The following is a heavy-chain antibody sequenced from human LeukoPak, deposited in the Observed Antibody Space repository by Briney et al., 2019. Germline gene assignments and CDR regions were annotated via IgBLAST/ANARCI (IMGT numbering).Heavy chain of an antibody. CDR1: GGSISSSSNY. CDR3: ARGVGSGYTDY. D-gene: IGHD3-22*01. CDR2: IYNRGST. Sequence: SETLSLTCSVSGGSISSSSNYWGWIRQPPGKGLEWIGNIYNRGSTYYNPSLKSRVTISLDTSKDQFSLKLISVTAADTAVYYCARGVGSGYTDYWGQGALVTVSS. J-gene: IGHJ4*02. V-gene: IGHV4-39*07.